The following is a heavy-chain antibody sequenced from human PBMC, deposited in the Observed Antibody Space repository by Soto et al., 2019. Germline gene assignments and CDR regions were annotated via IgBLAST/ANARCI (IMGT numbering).Heavy chain of an antibody. V-gene: IGHV3-7*01. D-gene: IGHD2-21*01. CDR3: VREDWHRFDS. CDR1: GFMFSAYW. CDR2: ISGGASDK. J-gene: IGHJ4*02. Sequence: EVQLVESGGRLVQPGGSLRLSCAASGFMFSAYWMSWVRKNTGKGLEWVATISGGASDKFYVDSVKGRFTISRDDSKNTLYLQMDSLRDEDTAVYYCVREDWHRFDSWGQGTLVTVSS.